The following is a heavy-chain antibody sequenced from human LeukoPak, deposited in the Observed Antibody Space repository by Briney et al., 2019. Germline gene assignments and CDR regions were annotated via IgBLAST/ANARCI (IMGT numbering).Heavy chain of an antibody. CDR2: ISGSGGST. J-gene: IGHJ6*02. D-gene: IGHD4-17*01. Sequence: PGGSLRLSCAASGFTFSSYAMSWVRQAPGKGLEWVSAISGSGGSTYYADSVKGRFTISRDNSRNTLYLQMNSLRAEDTAVYYCAKILTPVTSHYFGMDVWGQGTTVTVSS. CDR1: GFTFSSYA. CDR3: AKILTPVTSHYFGMDV. V-gene: IGHV3-23*01.